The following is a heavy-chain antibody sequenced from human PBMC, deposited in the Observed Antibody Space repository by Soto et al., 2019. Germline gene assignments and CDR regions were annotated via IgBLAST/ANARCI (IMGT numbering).Heavy chain of an antibody. CDR2: ISGSGGST. V-gene: IGHV3-23*01. CDR1: GFTFSSYA. Sequence: GGSLRLSCAASGFTFSSYAMSWVRQAPGKGLEWVSAISGSGGSTYYADSVKGRFTISRDNSKNTLYLQMNSLRAEDTAVYYCAKDLATHQPDLYYYYYGMDVWGQGTTVTVSS. CDR3: AKDLATHQPDLYYYYYGMDV. D-gene: IGHD2-2*01. J-gene: IGHJ6*02.